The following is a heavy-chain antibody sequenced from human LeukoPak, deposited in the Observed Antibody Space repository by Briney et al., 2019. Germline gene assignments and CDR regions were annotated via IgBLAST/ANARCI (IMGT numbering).Heavy chain of an antibody. J-gene: IGHJ5*02. CDR2: MYPADSDI. Sequence: GESLKISCKGSGYSFNSYWIAWVRQMPGKGLEWMGSMYPADSDIRYSPSFQGQVTISADKSISTAYLQWSSLKASDTAMYYCARHGTWNSIDPWGQGTLVTVSS. V-gene: IGHV5-51*01. D-gene: IGHD1-7*01. CDR1: GYSFNSYW. CDR3: ARHGTWNSIDP.